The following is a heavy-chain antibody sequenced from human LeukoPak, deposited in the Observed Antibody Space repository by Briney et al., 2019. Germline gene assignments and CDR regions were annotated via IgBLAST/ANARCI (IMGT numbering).Heavy chain of an antibody. CDR1: GFTFSDYY. D-gene: IGHD3-10*01. V-gene: IGHV3-11*01. J-gene: IGHJ4*02. CDR2: ISSSGSTI. CDR3: ARVVYYGSGNPPDY. Sequence: GGSLTLSCAASGFTFSDYYMRWIRQAPGKGLEWVSYISSSGSTIYYAHSVKGRFTISRDNAKNSLYLQMNSLRAEDTAVYYCARVVYYGSGNPPDYWRQGTLVTVSS.